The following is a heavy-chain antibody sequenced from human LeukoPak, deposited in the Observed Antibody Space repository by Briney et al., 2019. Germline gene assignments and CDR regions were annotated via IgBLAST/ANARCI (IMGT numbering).Heavy chain of an antibody. V-gene: IGHV3-66*01. D-gene: IGHD2-21*02. Sequence: PGGSLRLSCAASGFTVSNSYMSWVRQAPGKGLEWVSVVYSGGSTYYADSVKGRFTISRDNSKNTLYLQMNSLRAEDTAVYYCARDRGVTLFYYGMDVWGQGTTVTVSS. CDR2: VYSGGST. J-gene: IGHJ6*02. CDR3: ARDRGVTLFYYGMDV. CDR1: GFTVSNSY.